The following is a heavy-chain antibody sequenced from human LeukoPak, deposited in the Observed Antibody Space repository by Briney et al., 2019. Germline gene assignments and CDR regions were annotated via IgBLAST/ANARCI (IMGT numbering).Heavy chain of an antibody. D-gene: IGHD3-10*01. Sequence: EASVKVSCKASGYTFSSHGITWVRQAPGQGLEWMGWISAYNGNTNYVQKFQDRVTMTTDTSTSTAYMELRSLRSDDTAVYYCARDAGPRGYYGSGSYPLDYWGQGTLVTVSS. CDR2: ISAYNGNT. CDR1: GYTFSSHG. CDR3: ARDAGPRGYYGSGSYPLDY. V-gene: IGHV1-18*01. J-gene: IGHJ4*02.